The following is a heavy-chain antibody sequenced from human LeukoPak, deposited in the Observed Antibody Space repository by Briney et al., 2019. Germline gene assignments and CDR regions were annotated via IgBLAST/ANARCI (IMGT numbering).Heavy chain of an antibody. J-gene: IGHJ3*02. Sequence: SETLSLTCTVSGDSISTYYWSWIRQPPGKGLEWIGYIYYRVTSDYNPSLKSRVTVSIDTSKNQVSLKLSSMTAADTAVYYCARGFDGPNAFDIWGQGTMVTVSS. CDR3: ARGFDGPNAFDI. V-gene: IGHV4-59*01. CDR2: IYYRVTS. D-gene: IGHD3-9*01. CDR1: GDSISTYY.